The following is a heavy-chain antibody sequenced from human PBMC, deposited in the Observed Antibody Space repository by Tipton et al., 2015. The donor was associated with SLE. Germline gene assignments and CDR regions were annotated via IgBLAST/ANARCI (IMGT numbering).Heavy chain of an antibody. CDR1: GFTFSSYA. J-gene: IGHJ4*02. CDR2: INSNSNYI. CDR3: ARGGDCGGDCYDY. V-gene: IGHV3-21*01. Sequence: SLRLSCAASGFTFSSYAMNWVRQAPGKGLEWVSSINSNSNYIFNADSVKGRFTISRDNAKNSLYLLMNSLRAEDTAVYYCARGGDCGGDCYDYWGQGTLVTVPS. D-gene: IGHD2-21*02.